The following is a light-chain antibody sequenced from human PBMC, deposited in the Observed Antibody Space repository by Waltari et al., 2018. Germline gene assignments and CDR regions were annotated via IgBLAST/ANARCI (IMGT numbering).Light chain of an antibody. Sequence: QSALTQPASVSGSPGQSITISCSGASSDVTSYNLVPWYQQHPGKVPKLILYEGNKRPSGVSNRFSGSKSGDTASLTISGLQAEDEAAYYCCSYVTSRTFVFGGGTKVSVL. CDR2: EGN. J-gene: IGLJ2*01. CDR3: CSYVTSRTFV. V-gene: IGLV2-23*03. CDR1: SSDVTSYNL.